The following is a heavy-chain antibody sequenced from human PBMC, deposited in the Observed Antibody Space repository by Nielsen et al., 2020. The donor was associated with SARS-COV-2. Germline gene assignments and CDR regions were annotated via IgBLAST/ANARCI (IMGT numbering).Heavy chain of an antibody. V-gene: IGHV4-59*12. Sequence: SETLSLTCTVSGGSISYYYWSWIRQSPGKGLEWIGYIYYSGGTNYNPSLKSRVTISVNTSKNQFSLKLSSVTAADTAVYYCARRRPYSSGWYSGINWGQGTLVTVSS. D-gene: IGHD6-19*01. J-gene: IGHJ4*02. CDR3: ARRRPYSSGWYSGIN. CDR2: IYYSGGT. CDR1: GGSISYYY.